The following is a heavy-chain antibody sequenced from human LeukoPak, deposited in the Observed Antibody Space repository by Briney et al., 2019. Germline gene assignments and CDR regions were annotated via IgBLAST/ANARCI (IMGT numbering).Heavy chain of an antibody. D-gene: IGHD5-18*01. CDR1: GGSISSYY. CDR3: ARIRRGYSYGMDV. CDR2: IYYSGST. V-gene: IGHV4-59*06. J-gene: IGHJ6*02. Sequence: SETLSLTCTVSGGSISSYYWSWIRQHPGKGLEWIGYIYYSGSTYYNPSLKSRVTISVDTSKNQFSLKLSSVTAADTAVYYCARIRRGYSYGMDVWGQGTTVTVSS.